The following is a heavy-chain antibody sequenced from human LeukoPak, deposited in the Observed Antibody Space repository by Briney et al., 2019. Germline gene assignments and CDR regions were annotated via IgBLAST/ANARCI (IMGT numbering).Heavy chain of an antibody. CDR2: IYSGGST. V-gene: IGHV3-53*01. J-gene: IGHJ4*02. CDR1: GFTVSSNY. CDR3: ASKYSSGWYFDY. Sequence: GGSLRLSCAASGFTVSSNYMSWVRQAPGKGLEWVSVIYSGGSTYYADSVKGRFTISRDNSKNTLYLQMNSLRAVDTAVYYCASKYSSGWYFDYWGQGTLVTVSS. D-gene: IGHD6-19*01.